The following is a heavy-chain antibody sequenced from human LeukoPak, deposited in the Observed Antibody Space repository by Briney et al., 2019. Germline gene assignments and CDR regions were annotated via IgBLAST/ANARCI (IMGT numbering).Heavy chain of an antibody. CDR1: GGSFSGYY. CDR2: INHSGST. J-gene: IGHJ5*02. D-gene: IGHD3-3*01. CDR3: ARVRSRARITIFGVARNWFDP. V-gene: IGHV4-34*01. Sequence: SETLSLTCAVYGGSFSGYYWSWIRQPPGKGLEWIGEINHSGSTNYNPSLKSRVTISVDTSKNQFSLKLSSVTAANTAVYYCARVRSRARITIFGVARNWFDPWGQGTLVTASS.